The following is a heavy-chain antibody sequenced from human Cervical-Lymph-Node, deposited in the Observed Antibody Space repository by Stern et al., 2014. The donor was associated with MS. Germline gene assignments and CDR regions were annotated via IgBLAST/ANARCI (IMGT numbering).Heavy chain of an antibody. CDR1: GGSFSGYY. Sequence: QVQLQQWGAGLLKPSETLSLTCAVYGGSFSGYYWSWIRQPPGKGLEWIGEINHSGSTNYNPSLKSRVTISVDTSKNQFSLKLSSVTAADTAVYYCARGPRRVTAIHYFDYWGQGTLVTVSS. J-gene: IGHJ4*02. V-gene: IGHV4-34*01. CDR3: ARGPRRVTAIHYFDY. D-gene: IGHD2-21*02. CDR2: INHSGST.